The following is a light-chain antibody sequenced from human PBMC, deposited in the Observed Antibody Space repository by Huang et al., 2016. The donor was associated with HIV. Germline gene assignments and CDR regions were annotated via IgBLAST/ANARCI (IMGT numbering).Light chain of an antibody. CDR2: SAS. J-gene: IGKJ1*01. CDR1: QTISTH. CDR3: QQSYSSPRT. Sequence: DIQMTQSPSSLSASVGDGVTITCRADQTISTHLNLYQQKTGKAPKLLIYSASISQTGVPSRFTGSGSGTDFTLIISSLQPEDFATYYCQQSYSSPRTFGQGTRVEIK. V-gene: IGKV1-39*01.